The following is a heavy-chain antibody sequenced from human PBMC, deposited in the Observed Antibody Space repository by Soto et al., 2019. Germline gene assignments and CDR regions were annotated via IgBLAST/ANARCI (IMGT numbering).Heavy chain of an antibody. V-gene: IGHV3-33*01. Sequence: GGSLRLSCAASGFTFSSYGMHWVRQAPGKGLEWVAVIWYDGSNKYYADSVKGRFTISRDNSKNTLYLQMNSLRAEDTAVYYCARSTISSTVTTKRYYYYYMDVWGKGTTVTVSS. J-gene: IGHJ6*03. CDR1: GFTFSSYG. CDR3: ARSTISSTVTTKRYYYYYMDV. D-gene: IGHD4-17*01. CDR2: IWYDGSNK.